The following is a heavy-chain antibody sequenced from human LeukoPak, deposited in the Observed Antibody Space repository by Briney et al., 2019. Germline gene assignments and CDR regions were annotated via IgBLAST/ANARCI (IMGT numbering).Heavy chain of an antibody. CDR3: ARQDGSGLYYFDY. V-gene: IGHV5-51*01. J-gene: IGHJ4*02. CDR1: GYSFNYW. D-gene: IGHD3-10*01. Sequence: GESLKISCKGSGYSFNYWIGWVRQMPGKGLEWMRIIYPGDSDTRYSPSFQGQVTISADRSISTAYLQWSSLKASDSATYYSARQDGSGLYYFDYWGQGTLVTVSS. CDR2: IYPGDSDT.